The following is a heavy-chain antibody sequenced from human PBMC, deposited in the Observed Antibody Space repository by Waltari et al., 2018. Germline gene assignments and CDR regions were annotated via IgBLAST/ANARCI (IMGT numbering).Heavy chain of an antibody. Sequence: QVQLQESGPGLVQPSEILSLTCSFSGLSINNSGYYWGWLRQSPGQGLERLGSIYHSGSTYYTPSLKSRVIISLDTSRNQFSLKLSSVTAADTAVYYCARDAGYFDLWGPGTLVTVSS. CDR2: IYHSGST. V-gene: IGHV4-39*07. CDR1: GLSINNSGYY. CDR3: ARDAGYFDL. J-gene: IGHJ2*01.